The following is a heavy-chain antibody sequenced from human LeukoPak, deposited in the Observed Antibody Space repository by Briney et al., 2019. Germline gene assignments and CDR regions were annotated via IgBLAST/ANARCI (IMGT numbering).Heavy chain of an antibody. V-gene: IGHV3-30-3*01. D-gene: IGHD4-17*01. CDR1: GFTFSSYA. Sequence: GGSLRLSCAASGFTFSSYAMHWVRQAPGKGLEWVAVISYDGSNKYYADSVKGRFTISRDNSKNTLYLQMNSLTAEDTAVYYCAKGLTTIIIPGYWGQGTLVTVSS. J-gene: IGHJ4*02. CDR3: AKGLTTIIIPGY. CDR2: ISYDGSNK.